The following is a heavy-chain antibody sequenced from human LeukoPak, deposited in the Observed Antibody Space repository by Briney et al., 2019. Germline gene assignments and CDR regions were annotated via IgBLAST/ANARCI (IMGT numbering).Heavy chain of an antibody. Sequence: PGGSLRLSCAASGFTFSDYSMNWVRQAPGKGLEWVSYIRSSGSTIYYADSVKGRFTISRDNAKNSLYLQMNSLRAEDTAVYYCARVSGSSWTKFFDLWGRGTLVTVSS. D-gene: IGHD6-13*01. CDR1: GFTFSDYS. J-gene: IGHJ2*01. CDR2: IRSSGSTI. CDR3: ARVSGSSWTKFFDL. V-gene: IGHV3-48*04.